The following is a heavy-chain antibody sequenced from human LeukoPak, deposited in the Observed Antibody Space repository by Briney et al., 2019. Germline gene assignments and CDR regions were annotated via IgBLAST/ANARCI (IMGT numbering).Heavy chain of an antibody. CDR2: ISRSSSFR. CDR1: GFNFSTYS. J-gene: IGHJ4*02. V-gene: IGHV3-21*01. D-gene: IGHD3-10*01. Sequence: GGSLRLSCEASGFNFSTYSLGWVRQAPGKGLEWVSSISRSSSFRYYADSVKGRFTISRDNAKNSLYLQVNSLRAEDTAMYYCARSPLLLYFGDAYYFDYWGQGTLVTVSS. CDR3: ARSPLLLYFGDAYYFDY.